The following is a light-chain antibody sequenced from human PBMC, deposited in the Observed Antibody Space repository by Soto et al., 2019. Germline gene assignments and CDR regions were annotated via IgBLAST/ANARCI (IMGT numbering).Light chain of an antibody. Sequence: SVLTQPRSVSGSPGQSVTISCTGTSSDVGGYNYVSWYQQHPGKAPKLMIYDVSKRPSGVPDRFSGSKSGNTASLTISGLQAEDEADYYCCSYAGSYTPFYVFGTGTKLTVL. CDR2: DVS. CDR1: SSDVGGYNY. J-gene: IGLJ1*01. CDR3: CSYAGSYTPFYV. V-gene: IGLV2-11*01.